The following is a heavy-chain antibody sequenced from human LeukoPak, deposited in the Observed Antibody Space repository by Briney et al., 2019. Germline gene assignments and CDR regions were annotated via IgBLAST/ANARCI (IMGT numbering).Heavy chain of an antibody. CDR1: GFTFSSFA. Sequence: GGSLRLSCAASGFTFSSFAMNWVRQAPGKGLEWVSTISGSGGSTYYADSVKGRFTISRDNSKNTLYLQMNSLRAEDTAVYYCARVSGSGSYYVCWGQGTLVTVSS. J-gene: IGHJ4*02. D-gene: IGHD3-10*01. CDR3: ARVSGSGSYYVC. CDR2: ISGSGGST. V-gene: IGHV3-23*01.